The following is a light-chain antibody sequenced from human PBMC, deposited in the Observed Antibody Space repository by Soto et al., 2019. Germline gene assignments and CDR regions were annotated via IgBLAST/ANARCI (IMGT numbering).Light chain of an antibody. V-gene: IGKV2-28*01. Sequence: DLVMTQSPLSLPVTPGEPASISCRSSQSLLNRNGNNYLDWYLQKPGQSPQLLIYMGSNRASGAPDRFSGSGSGTDFTLKISRVEAEDVGVYYCMQALQTPLTFGQGTRLDI. J-gene: IGKJ5*01. CDR3: MQALQTPLT. CDR2: MGS. CDR1: QSLLNRNGNNY.